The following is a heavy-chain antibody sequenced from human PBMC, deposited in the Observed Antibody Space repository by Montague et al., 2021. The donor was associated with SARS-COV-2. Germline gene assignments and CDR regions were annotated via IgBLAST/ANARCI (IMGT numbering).Heavy chain of an antibody. D-gene: IGHD3-3*01. Sequence: SETLSLTCAVYGGSFSGYYWSWIRQPPGKGLEWIGEINHSGSTNYNPSLKSRVTISVDTSKNQFSLKLSSVTAADTAVYYCARGFELRFLEWSYRPSTFDYWGQGTLVTVSS. CDR3: ARGFELRFLEWSYRPSTFDY. CDR2: INHSGST. V-gene: IGHV4-34*01. J-gene: IGHJ4*02. CDR1: GGSFSGYY.